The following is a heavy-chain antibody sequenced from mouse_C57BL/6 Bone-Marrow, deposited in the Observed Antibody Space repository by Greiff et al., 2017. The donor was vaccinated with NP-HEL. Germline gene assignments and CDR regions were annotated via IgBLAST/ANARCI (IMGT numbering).Heavy chain of an antibody. J-gene: IGHJ2*01. CDR1: GYTFTDYY. CDR3: ARGAYYYGSRGY. Sequence: SGPVLVKPGASVKMSCKASGYTFTDYYMNWVKQSHGKSLEWIGVINPYNGGTSYNQKFKGKATLTVDKSSSTAYMELNSLTSEDSAVYYCARGAYYYGSRGYWGQGTTLTVSS. CDR2: INPYNGGT. D-gene: IGHD1-1*01. V-gene: IGHV1-19*01.